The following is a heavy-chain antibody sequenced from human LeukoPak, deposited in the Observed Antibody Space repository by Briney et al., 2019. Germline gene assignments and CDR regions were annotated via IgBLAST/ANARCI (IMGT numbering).Heavy chain of an antibody. V-gene: IGHV3-7*04. D-gene: IGHD3-10*01. CDR2: IKQDGSEK. CDR3: ATDYGGY. J-gene: IGHJ4*02. Sequence: GGSLRLSCEASGFTFSSYWMSWVRQAPGKGLEWVANIKQDGSEKYYVDSVKGRFTISRDNGQNSLYLQMNSLRAEDTAVYYCATDYGGYWGQGTLVTVSS. CDR1: GFTFSSYW.